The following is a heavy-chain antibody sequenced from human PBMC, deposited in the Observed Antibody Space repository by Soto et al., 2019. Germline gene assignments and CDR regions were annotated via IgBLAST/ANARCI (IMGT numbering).Heavy chain of an antibody. CDR3: ARPIQYYYDSSGQSAWFDP. CDR1: GGSISSYY. J-gene: IGHJ5*02. Sequence: SETLSLTCTVSGGSISSYYWSWIRQPPGKGLEWIGYIYYSGSTNYNPSLKSRVTISVDTSKNQFSLKLSSVTAADTAVYYCARPIQYYYDSSGQSAWFDPWGQGTLVTVSS. V-gene: IGHV4-59*08. D-gene: IGHD3-22*01. CDR2: IYYSGST.